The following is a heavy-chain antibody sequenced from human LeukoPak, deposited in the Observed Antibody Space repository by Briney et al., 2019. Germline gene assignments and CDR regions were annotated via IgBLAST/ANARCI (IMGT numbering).Heavy chain of an antibody. J-gene: IGHJ4*02. D-gene: IGHD3-10*01. CDR2: IFPSGGEI. Sequence: GGSLRLSCAASGFTFSTFAMIWVRQPPGKGLEWVSSIFPSGGEIHYADSVRGRFTISRDNSKNTLYLQMNSLRAEDTALYYCAKGGGGITMVRGVIRGNYYFDYWGQGTLVTVSS. CDR3: AKGGGGITMVRGVIRGNYYFDY. V-gene: IGHV3-23*01. CDR1: GFTFSTFA.